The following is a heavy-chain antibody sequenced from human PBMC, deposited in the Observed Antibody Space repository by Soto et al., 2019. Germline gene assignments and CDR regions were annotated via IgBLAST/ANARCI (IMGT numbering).Heavy chain of an antibody. CDR2: IXXXXXNX. CDR1: GFTFSSYA. D-gene: IGHD1-26*01. J-gene: IGHJ4*02. CDR3: ARSYSGSYY. Sequence: GGSLRLSCAASGFTFSSYAMHWVRKAPGKGLXXVXXIXXXXXNXXXADSVKGRFTISRDNSKNTLYLQMNSLRAEDTAVYYCARSYSGSYYWGQGTLVTVSS. V-gene: IGHV3-30-3*01.